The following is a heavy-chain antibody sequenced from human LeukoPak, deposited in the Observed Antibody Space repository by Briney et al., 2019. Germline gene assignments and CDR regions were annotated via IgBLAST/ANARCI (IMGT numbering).Heavy chain of an antibody. CDR3: ARDSDFKMDV. J-gene: IGHJ6*04. D-gene: IGHD3-3*01. CDR1: GGSISTYY. CDR2: ISYSEPT. Sequence: SETLSLTCSVSGGSISTYYWGWIRQPPGKGLEWIGNISYSEPTNYTPSLKSPLRISVDTSKNQFSLKLTSVTAADTAVYYCARDSDFKMDVWGKGTTVTVSS. V-gene: IGHV4-59*01.